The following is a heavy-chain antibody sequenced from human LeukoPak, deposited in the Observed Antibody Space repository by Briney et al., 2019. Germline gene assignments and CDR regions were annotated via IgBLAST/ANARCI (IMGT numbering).Heavy chain of an antibody. D-gene: IGHD2-2*01. CDR2: IYYSGST. CDR1: GGSISSGDYY. Sequence: SQTLSLTCTVSGGSISSGDYYWSWIRQPPGKGLEWVGYIYYSGSTYYNPSLKSRVTISVDTSKNQFSLKLSSVTAADTAVYYCASLTGYCSSTSCYDFDYWGQGTLVTVSS. V-gene: IGHV4-30-4*08. CDR3: ASLTGYCSSTSCYDFDY. J-gene: IGHJ4*02.